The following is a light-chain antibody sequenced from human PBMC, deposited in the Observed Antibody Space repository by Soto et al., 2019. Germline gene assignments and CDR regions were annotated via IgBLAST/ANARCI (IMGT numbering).Light chain of an antibody. Sequence: EIVMTQSPATLSVSPGERATLSCRASQSVSNKLAWYQQKPGQAPRLLIYGASTRATGIPAMFSGSGSGTEFTLTISSLQSEDFAVYYCQQYDSWPLTFGQGTKVDIK. CDR2: GAS. CDR3: QQYDSWPLT. J-gene: IGKJ1*01. CDR1: QSVSNK. V-gene: IGKV3-15*01.